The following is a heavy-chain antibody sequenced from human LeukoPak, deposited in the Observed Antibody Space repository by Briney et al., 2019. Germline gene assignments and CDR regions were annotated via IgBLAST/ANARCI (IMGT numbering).Heavy chain of an antibody. CDR1: GYTFSSYD. D-gene: IGHD3-3*01. CDR2: MSPNNGDT. CDR3: ARAVRSAGGWFDP. V-gene: IGHV1-8*01. Sequence: ASVKVSCKASGYTFSSYDFNWVRQATGQGLEWMGWMSPNNGDTGYAQKFQGRVIMTSDSSISTVYMELSSLRYEDTAVYYCARAVRSAGGWFDPWGQGTLVTVSS. J-gene: IGHJ5*02.